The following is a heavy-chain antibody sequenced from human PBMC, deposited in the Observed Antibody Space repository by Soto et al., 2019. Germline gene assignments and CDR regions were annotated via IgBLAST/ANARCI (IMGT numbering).Heavy chain of an antibody. J-gene: IGHJ5*02. Sequence: QITLKESGPTLVKPTQTLTLTCTFSGFSLSTSGVGVGWIRQPPGKALEWLALIYWDDDKRYSPSLKSRLTISRDPSIXQVVLTMTNMDPVDTATYYCAHSNRIAVAEVWFDPWGQGTLVTVSS. D-gene: IGHD6-19*01. CDR3: AHSNRIAVAEVWFDP. V-gene: IGHV2-5*02. CDR2: IYWDDDK. CDR1: GFSLSTSGVG.